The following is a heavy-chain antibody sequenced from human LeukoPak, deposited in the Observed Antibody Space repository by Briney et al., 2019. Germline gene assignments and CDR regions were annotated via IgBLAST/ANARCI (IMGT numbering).Heavy chain of an antibody. Sequence: PSETLSLTCTVSVGSISSYYWSWIRQPAGKGLEWIGRIYTSGSTNYNPSLKSRVTMSVDTSKNQFSLKLNSVTAADTAVYYCARDKLHQGFDPWGQGTLVTVSS. J-gene: IGHJ5*02. V-gene: IGHV4-4*07. D-gene: IGHD4-23*01. CDR2: IYTSGST. CDR1: VGSISSYY. CDR3: ARDKLHQGFDP.